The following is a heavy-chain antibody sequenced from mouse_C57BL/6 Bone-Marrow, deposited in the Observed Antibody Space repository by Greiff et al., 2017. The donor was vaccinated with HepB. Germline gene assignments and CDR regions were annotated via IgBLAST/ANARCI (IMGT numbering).Heavy chain of an antibody. J-gene: IGHJ3*01. CDR2: INPGSGGT. CDR1: GYAFTNYL. Sequence: VQLQESGAELVRPGTSVKVYCKASGYAFTNYLIEWVKQRPGQGLEWIGVINPGSGGTNYNEKFKGKATLTADKSSSTAYMQLSSLTSEDSAVYFCARENFLAWFAYWGQGTLVTVSA. CDR3: ARENFLAWFAY. V-gene: IGHV1-54*01.